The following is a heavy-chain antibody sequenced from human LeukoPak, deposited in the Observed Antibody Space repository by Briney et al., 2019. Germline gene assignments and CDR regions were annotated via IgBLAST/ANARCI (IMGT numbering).Heavy chain of an antibody. CDR3: ARNLITLFGVVIRAFAY. V-gene: IGHV1-8*01. CDR2: MNPKSGRT. CDR1: GYTFTCYD. D-gene: IGHD3-3*01. J-gene: IGHJ4*02. Sequence: GASVTVSCKASGYTFTCYDFNWVRQATGQGLGWMGWMNPKSGRTGYDQKFQGSVTMTRNTSIGTAYMELSSLRSEDTAVNYCARNLITLFGVVIRAFAYWGQGNLVTVSS.